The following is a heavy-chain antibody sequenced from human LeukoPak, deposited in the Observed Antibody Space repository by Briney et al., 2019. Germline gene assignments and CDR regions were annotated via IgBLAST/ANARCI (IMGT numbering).Heavy chain of an antibody. CDR3: ARGSVEAVDY. J-gene: IGHJ4*02. CDR2: IYYSGST. V-gene: IGHV4-59*01. CDR1: GGSISSYY. D-gene: IGHD6-13*01. Sequence: PSETLSLTCTVSGGSISSYYWSWIRQPPGKGLEWIGYIYYSGSTNYNPSLKSRVTISVDTSKNQFSLKLSSVTAADTAVYYCARGSVEAVDYWGQGTLVTVSS.